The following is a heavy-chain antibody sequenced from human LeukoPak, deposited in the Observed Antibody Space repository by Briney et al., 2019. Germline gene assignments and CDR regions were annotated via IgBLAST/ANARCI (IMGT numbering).Heavy chain of an antibody. CDR3: ARVVAAAGNNWFDP. D-gene: IGHD6-13*01. J-gene: IGHJ5*02. CDR1: GGSFSGYY. V-gene: IGHV4-34*01. Sequence: SEILSLTCAVYGGSFSGYYWTWIRQPPGKGLEWIGEINHSGSTNYNPSLKTRLSISIDTSKNQFSLKLNSVSAADTAVYYCARVVAAAGNNWFDPWGQGTLVTVSS. CDR2: INHSGST.